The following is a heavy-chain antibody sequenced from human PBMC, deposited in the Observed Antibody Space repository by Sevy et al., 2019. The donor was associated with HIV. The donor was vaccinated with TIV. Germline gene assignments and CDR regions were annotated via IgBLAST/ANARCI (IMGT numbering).Heavy chain of an antibody. V-gene: IGHV3-49*04. D-gene: IGHD1-1*01. CDR1: GFTFGDYA. J-gene: IGHJ4*02. CDR3: TRWKGLQSIFDY. CDR2: LKSKADGGTV. Sequence: GGSLRLSCTTSGFTFGDYAMNWVRQAPGKGLEWVAFLKSKADGGTVDHAASVNGRFTTSWDDSKSIAYLQMNDLTTEDTGVYYCTRWKGLQSIFDYWGQGALVTVSS.